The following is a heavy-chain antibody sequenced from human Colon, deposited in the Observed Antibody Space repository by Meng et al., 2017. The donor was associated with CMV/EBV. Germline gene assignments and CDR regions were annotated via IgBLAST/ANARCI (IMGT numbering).Heavy chain of an antibody. CDR1: GYTFTGYY. CDR2: INPNSGGT. D-gene: IGHD3-22*01. CDR3: ATVSSGYYLYFQH. V-gene: IGHV1-2*02. Sequence: GERVRSGAEVKKPGASVKVSCKASGYTFTGYYMHWVRQAPGQGLEWMGWINPNSGGTNYAQKFQGRVTMTRDTSISTAYMELSRLRSDDTAVYYCATVSSGYYLYFQHWGQGTLVTVSS. J-gene: IGHJ1*01.